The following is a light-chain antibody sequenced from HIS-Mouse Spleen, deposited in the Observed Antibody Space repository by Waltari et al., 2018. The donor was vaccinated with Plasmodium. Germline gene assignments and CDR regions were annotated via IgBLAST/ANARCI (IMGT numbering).Light chain of an antibody. Sequence: SYELTQPSSVSVSPGQTARITCSGDVLATKYARWFQQKPGQAPVLVIYKDKERPTGIPERFSGSSSGTTVTLTSSGAQVEDEADYYCYSAADNNRVFGGGTKLTVL. CDR2: KDK. CDR1: VLATKY. CDR3: YSAADNNRV. V-gene: IGLV3-27*01. J-gene: IGLJ3*02.